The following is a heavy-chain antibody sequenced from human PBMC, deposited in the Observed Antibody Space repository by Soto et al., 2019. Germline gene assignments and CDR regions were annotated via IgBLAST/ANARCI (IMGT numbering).Heavy chain of an antibody. CDR2: IIPKFGAA. J-gene: IGHJ4*02. CDR3: ARCRRGLRCNLDS. CDR1: GYTFTGYS. D-gene: IGHD2-8*01. Sequence: GASVKVSCKAGGYTFTGYSIKWVRQAPGQGLQYMGWIIPKFGAAAYAQKFRGRVTITRDASANLAYLHLSSLRSDDTAVYYCARCRRGLRCNLDSWGQGTLVTVSS. V-gene: IGHV1-2*02.